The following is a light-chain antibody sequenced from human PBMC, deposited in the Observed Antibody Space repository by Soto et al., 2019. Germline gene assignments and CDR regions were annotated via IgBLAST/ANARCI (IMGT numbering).Light chain of an antibody. CDR2: KAS. Sequence: DIQITQSPSTLSAAVGDRVTITFRPSQSIYTWLAWYQQKPGKAPKLLIYKASSLESGVPSSFSGSESRTEFTLAISSLQHDDFATYYCQQYHSFSWTFGQGTNLDIK. CDR3: QQYHSFSWT. J-gene: IGKJ1*01. CDR1: QSIYTW. V-gene: IGKV1-5*03.